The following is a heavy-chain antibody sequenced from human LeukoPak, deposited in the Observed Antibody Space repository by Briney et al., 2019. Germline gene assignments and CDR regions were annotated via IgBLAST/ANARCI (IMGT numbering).Heavy chain of an antibody. J-gene: IGHJ6*03. CDR3: ATGRTGDFYYYYMDV. D-gene: IGHD7-27*01. Sequence: ASVKVSCKASGYTFTSYGISWVRQAPGRGLEWMGWISAYNGNTNYAQKLQGRVTMTTDTSTSTAYMELRSLRSEDTAVYYCATGRTGDFYYYYMDVWGKGTTVTVSS. V-gene: IGHV1-18*01. CDR2: ISAYNGNT. CDR1: GYTFTSYG.